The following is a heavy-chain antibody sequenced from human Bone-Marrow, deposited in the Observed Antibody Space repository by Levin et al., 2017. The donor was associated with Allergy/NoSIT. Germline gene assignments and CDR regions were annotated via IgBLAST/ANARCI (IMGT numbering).Heavy chain of an antibody. V-gene: IGHV3-11*01. J-gene: IGHJ4*02. CDR1: GFTFSDYF. CDR2: ISGTGTTI. CDR3: AREAYYYDSTTYYTPIDY. D-gene: IGHD3-22*01. Sequence: LSLTCAASGFTFSDYFMSWFRQPPGKGLEWVSYISGTGTTIYYADSVKGRFTISRDNAKNSLSLQMNSLRAEDTAVYYCAREAYYYDSTTYYTPIDYWGQGTLVTVSS.